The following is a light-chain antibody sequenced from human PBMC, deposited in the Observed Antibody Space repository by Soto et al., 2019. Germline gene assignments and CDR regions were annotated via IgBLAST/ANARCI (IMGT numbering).Light chain of an antibody. CDR2: ATS. Sequence: DVQMTQSPSSLSASVGDRVTITCRASRDISSSLAWYQQKPGKVPKLLIYATSTLHVGVQSRFSGSGSGTVFTLTINSLQPEDVATYYCQKYNRAPKTVGRGTRLEIK. J-gene: IGKJ2*01. V-gene: IGKV1-27*01. CDR1: RDISSS. CDR3: QKYNRAPKT.